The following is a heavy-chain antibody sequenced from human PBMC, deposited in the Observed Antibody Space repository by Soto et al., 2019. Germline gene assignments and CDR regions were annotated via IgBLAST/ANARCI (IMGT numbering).Heavy chain of an antibody. CDR1: GFSVTNNY. D-gene: IGHD2-2*01. Sequence: EVQVVESGGGLVQPGGSLRLSCAASGFSVTNNYMNWVRQAPGKGLEWVSIIDIGGNTYYADSVKDRFTISRDNSRNTLYLHMDSLSAEDTAVYYCARGRGSTGDLGREHYFDYWGQGTLVTVSP. J-gene: IGHJ4*02. V-gene: IGHV3-66*01. CDR2: IDIGGNT. CDR3: ARGRGSTGDLGREHYFDY.